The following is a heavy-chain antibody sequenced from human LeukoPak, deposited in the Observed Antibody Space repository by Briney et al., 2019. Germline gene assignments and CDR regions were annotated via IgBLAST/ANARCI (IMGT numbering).Heavy chain of an antibody. CDR3: VRDFVVGGQGLGY. D-gene: IGHD4-23*01. J-gene: IGHJ4*02. V-gene: IGHV3-74*01. Sequence: GGSLRLSCTASGFTFSNYWMHWVRQAPGKGLVWVSRINPDGTSTDYADSVKGRFTISRDNAKNTVYLQMSSLRLEDTAVFYCVRDFVVGGQGLGYWGQGTLVTVSS. CDR1: GFTFSNYW. CDR2: INPDGTST.